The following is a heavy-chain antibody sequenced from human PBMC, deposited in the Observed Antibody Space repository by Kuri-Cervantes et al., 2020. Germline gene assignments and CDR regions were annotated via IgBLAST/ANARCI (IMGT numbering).Heavy chain of an antibody. CDR1: GFTVNGYH. CDR3: ARSGSSWLSAGSWFDP. D-gene: IGHD6-13*01. CDR2: ISVRNNAI. Sequence: GESLKISCAASGFTVNGYHMNWVRQAPGKGLEWVAYISVRNNAIYYTDSVKGRFTISRDNAKDSLFLQMNSLRDEDTAVYYCARSGSSWLSAGSWFDPWGQGTLVTVSS. V-gene: IGHV3-48*02. J-gene: IGHJ5*02.